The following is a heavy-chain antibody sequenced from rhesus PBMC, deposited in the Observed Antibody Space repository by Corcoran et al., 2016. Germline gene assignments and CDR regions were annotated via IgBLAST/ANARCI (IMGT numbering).Heavy chain of an antibody. V-gene: IGHV4-122*02. CDR1: GYSISSGSD. CDR3: AREDYCTSTTCFDAFDF. D-gene: IGHD2-2*01. Sequence: QVQLQESGPGVVKPSETLSLTCAASGYSISSGSDWRWIRQPPGKGLAWNGYISYSGLTSYNPSLKSRVTISRDTSKNQFSLKLSSVTAADTAVYYCAREDYCTSTTCFDAFDFWGQGLRVTVSS. J-gene: IGHJ3*01. CDR2: ISYSGLT.